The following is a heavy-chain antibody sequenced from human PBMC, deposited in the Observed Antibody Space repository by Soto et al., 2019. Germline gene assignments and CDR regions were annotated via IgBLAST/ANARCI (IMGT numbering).Heavy chain of an antibody. V-gene: IGHV1-8*01. CDR1: GYTFTSYD. CDR3: ARTLYGDNVDY. J-gene: IGHJ4*02. D-gene: IGHD4-17*01. Sequence: QVQLVQSGAEVKKPGASVKVSCKASGYTFTSYDINCVRKATGQGLELMVCMNPNSGNTGYAQKFQGRFTITRNTSISTAYMELRSLRSEDTAVYYCARTLYGDNVDYWGQGTLFTVSS. CDR2: MNPNSGNT.